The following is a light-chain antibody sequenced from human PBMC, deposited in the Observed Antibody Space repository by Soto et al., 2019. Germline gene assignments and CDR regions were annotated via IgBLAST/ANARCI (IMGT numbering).Light chain of an antibody. J-gene: IGLJ2*01. Sequence: QSVLTQPPSASGTPGQRVTISCSGSNSNIGRSTINWYQHLPGTAPTLLIYNTHQGPAGVPDRFSGSKSGTSASLAISGLQSDDESDYYCAAWDDSLNGPVFGGGTKLTVL. CDR3: AAWDDSLNGPV. CDR1: NSNIGRST. V-gene: IGLV1-44*01. CDR2: NTH.